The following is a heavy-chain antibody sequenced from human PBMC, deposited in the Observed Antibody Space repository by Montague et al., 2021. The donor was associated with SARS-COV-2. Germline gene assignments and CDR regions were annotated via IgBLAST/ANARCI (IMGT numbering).Heavy chain of an antibody. Sequence: SETLSLTCTVSGGSISSSSYYWGWIRQPPGKGLEWIGSIFYSGXTXYXXXXKSRVTISVDTSKNQFSLKLRSVTAADTAVYYCASMVRAQVYYFDYWGQGTLVTVSS. CDR1: GGSISSSSYY. CDR2: IFYSGXT. D-gene: IGHD3-10*01. J-gene: IGHJ4*02. CDR3: ASMVRAQVYYFDY. V-gene: IGHV4-39*01.